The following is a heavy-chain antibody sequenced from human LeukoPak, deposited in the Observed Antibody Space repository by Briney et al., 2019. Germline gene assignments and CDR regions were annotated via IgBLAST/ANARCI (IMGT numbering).Heavy chain of an antibody. Sequence: GGSLRLSCAPSGLTFSSYSMNWVPQAPGKGLEGVSSISSSSSYIYYADSAKGRFTISRDNAKNSLYLQMNSLRAEDTAVYYCARDYKGYDSSGYFNAFDIWGQGTMVTVSS. CDR3: ARDYKGYDSSGYFNAFDI. CDR2: ISSSSSYI. V-gene: IGHV3-21*01. J-gene: IGHJ3*02. CDR1: GLTFSSYS. D-gene: IGHD3-22*01.